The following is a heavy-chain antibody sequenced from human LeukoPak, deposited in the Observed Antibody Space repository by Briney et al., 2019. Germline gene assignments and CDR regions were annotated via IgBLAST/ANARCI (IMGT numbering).Heavy chain of an antibody. J-gene: IGHJ4*02. V-gene: IGHV3-33*01. D-gene: IGHD2-2*01. CDR3: ARAVEPAAMRFDY. Sequence: GGSLRLSCAASGFTFSSYAMHWVRQAPGKGLEWVAFIWYDGSNKYYADSVKGRFTISRDNSKNTLYLQMNSLRAEDTAVYYCARAVEPAAMRFDYWGQGTLVTVSS. CDR1: GFTFSSYA. CDR2: IWYDGSNK.